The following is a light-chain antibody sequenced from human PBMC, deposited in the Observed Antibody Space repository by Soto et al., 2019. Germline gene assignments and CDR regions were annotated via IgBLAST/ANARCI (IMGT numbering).Light chain of an antibody. V-gene: IGLV2-18*02. CDR3: SSYTSSSTYV. CDR2: DVS. CDR1: SSDVGSSNG. J-gene: IGLJ1*01. Sequence: QSALTQPPSVSGSPGQSVAISCTGTSSDVGSSNGVSWYQQPPGTAPKLMIYDVSNRPPGAPDRFSGSESGNTASLTISGLQAEDEADYYCSSYTSSSTYVFGSGTKVTVL.